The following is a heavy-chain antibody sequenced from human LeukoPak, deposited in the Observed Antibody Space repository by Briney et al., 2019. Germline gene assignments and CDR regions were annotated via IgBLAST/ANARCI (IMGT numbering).Heavy chain of an antibody. V-gene: IGHV3-33*06. D-gene: IGHD6-19*01. CDR1: GFTFSSYG. J-gene: IGHJ4*02. CDR3: AKGQIAPGIAVAGPRDFDY. CDR2: IWYDGSNK. Sequence: PGGSLRLSCAASGFTFSSYGMHWVRQAPGKGLEWVAVIWYDGSNKYYADSVKGRFTISRDNSKNTLYLKRNSLRAEDTAVYYCAKGQIAPGIAVAGPRDFDYWGQGTLVTVSS.